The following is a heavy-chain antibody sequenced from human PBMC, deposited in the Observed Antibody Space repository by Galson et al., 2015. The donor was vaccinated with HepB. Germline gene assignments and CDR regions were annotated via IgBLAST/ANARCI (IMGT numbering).Heavy chain of an antibody. V-gene: IGHV3-30-3*01. CDR3: ARDINLWHYMDV. Sequence: SLRLSCAASGFTFSSYAMHWVRQAPGKGLEWVAVISYDGSNKYYADSVKGRFTISRDNSKNTLYLQMNSLRAEDTAVYYCARDINLWHYMDVWGKGTTVTVSS. CDR1: GFTFSSYA. CDR2: ISYDGSNK. J-gene: IGHJ6*03. D-gene: IGHD2-21*01.